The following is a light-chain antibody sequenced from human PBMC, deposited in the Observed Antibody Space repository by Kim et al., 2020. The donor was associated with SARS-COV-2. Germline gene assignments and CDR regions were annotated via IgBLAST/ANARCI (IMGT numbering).Light chain of an antibody. V-gene: IGLV2-11*01. CDR3: LSDAGDYTLV. Sequence: QSALTQPRSVSGSPGQSVTISCTGISIGLGGHTHVSWYLCHPGKAPKLIIYEVSERPSGVPDRFSGSKSGNTASLTVSGVQSEDEADYYCLSDAGDYTLVFGGGTQLTVL. CDR1: SIGLGGHTH. CDR2: EVS. J-gene: IGLJ2*01.